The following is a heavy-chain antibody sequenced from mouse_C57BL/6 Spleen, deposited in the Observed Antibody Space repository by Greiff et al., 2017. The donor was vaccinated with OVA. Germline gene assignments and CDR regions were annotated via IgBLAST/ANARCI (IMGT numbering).Heavy chain of an antibody. D-gene: IGHD2-3*01. J-gene: IGHJ1*03. Sequence: VQLQQPGAELVKPGASVKLSCKASGYTFPSYWMQWVKQRPGQGLEWIGEIDPSDSYTNYNQKFKGKATLTVDTSSSTAYMQLSSLTSEDSAVYYCARGGGYSYFDVWGTGTTVTVSS. V-gene: IGHV1-50*01. CDR3: ARGGGYSYFDV. CDR2: IDPSDSYT. CDR1: GYTFPSYW.